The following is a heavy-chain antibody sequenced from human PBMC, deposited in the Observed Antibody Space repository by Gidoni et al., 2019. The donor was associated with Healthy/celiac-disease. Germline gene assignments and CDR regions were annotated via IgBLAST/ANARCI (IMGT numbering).Heavy chain of an antibody. CDR3: ASTFGVRGIYDAFDI. V-gene: IGHV3-30-3*01. CDR2: ISYDGSNK. Sequence: QVQLVESGGGVVQPWRSLRLSCAASGFPFSSYAMHWGRQAPGKRLEWVAVISYDGSNKYYADSVKGRFTISRDNSKNTLYLQMNSLRAEDTAVYYCASTFGVRGIYDAFDIWGQGTMVTVSS. J-gene: IGHJ3*02. CDR1: GFPFSSYA. D-gene: IGHD3-10*01.